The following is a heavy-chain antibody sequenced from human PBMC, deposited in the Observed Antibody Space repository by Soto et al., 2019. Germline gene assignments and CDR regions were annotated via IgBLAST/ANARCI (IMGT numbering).Heavy chain of an antibody. CDR2: ISYDGSNK. CDR1: KCTVNSYD. J-gene: IGHJ6*02. V-gene: IGHV3-30*18. Sequence: LDCADGKCTVNSYDLNCNRKAPGKGLEWVAFISYDGSNKYYADSVQGRFTISRDNSKNTLYLQLNTLRDEDTAVYYCAKERTPMGAYYSGMDVWGQGTTVTVSS. CDR3: AKERTPMGAYYSGMDV. D-gene: IGHD5-18*01.